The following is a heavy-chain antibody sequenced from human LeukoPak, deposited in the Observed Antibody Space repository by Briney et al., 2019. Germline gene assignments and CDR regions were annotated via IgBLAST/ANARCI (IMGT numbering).Heavy chain of an antibody. CDR1: GFTFSSYW. J-gene: IGHJ4*02. CDR2: INTDGSTT. D-gene: IGHD1-26*01. CDR3: ARVAVGSYSFDC. Sequence: GGSLRLSCAASGFTFSSYWMHWVRQAPGKGLVWVSRINTDGSTTSYVDSVKGRFTISRDNAKNMLYLQMNSLRAEDTAVYYCARVAVGSYSFDCWGQGTLVTVSS. V-gene: IGHV3-74*01.